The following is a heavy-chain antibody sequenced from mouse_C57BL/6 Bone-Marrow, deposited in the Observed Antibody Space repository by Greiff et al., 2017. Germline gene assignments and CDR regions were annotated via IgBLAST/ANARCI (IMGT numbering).Heavy chain of an antibody. Sequence: DVKLQESGTVLARPGASVKMSCKASGYTFTSYWMHWVKQRPGQGLEWIGAIYPGNSDTSYNQKFKGKATLTADTSASTAYMELSSLTYEDSAVYYCARENDGYYSGYWGQGNLLTVSA. CDR3: ARENDGYYSGY. CDR1: GYTFTSYW. D-gene: IGHD2-3*01. V-gene: IGHV1-5*01. CDR2: IYPGNSDT. J-gene: IGHJ3*01.